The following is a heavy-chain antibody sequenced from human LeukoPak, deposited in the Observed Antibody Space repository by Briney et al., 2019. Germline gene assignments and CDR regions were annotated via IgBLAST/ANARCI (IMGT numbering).Heavy chain of an antibody. J-gene: IGHJ4*02. V-gene: IGHV1-2*02. Sequence: GASVKVSCKASGYAFTGYYMHWVRQAPGQGLEWMGWINPNSGGTNYAQKFQGRVTMTRDTSISTAYMELSRLRSDDTAVYYCARDLLGSHTSYSSGAWDYWGQGTLVTVSS. D-gene: IGHD3-9*01. CDR2: INPNSGGT. CDR1: GYAFTGYY. CDR3: ARDLLGSHTSYSSGAWDY.